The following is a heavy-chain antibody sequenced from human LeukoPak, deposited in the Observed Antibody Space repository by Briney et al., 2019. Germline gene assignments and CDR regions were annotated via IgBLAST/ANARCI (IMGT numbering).Heavy chain of an antibody. CDR3: AREGVHDYGDYEESGY. D-gene: IGHD4-17*01. J-gene: IGHJ4*02. V-gene: IGHV3-9*01. CDR1: GFTFDDYA. Sequence: GGSLRLSCAASGFTFDDYAMHWVRQAPGKGLQWVSSISWNGDDIGYADSVKGRFTISRDNAKNSLYLQMNSLRAEDTAVYYCAREGVHDYGDYEESGYWGQGTLVTVSS. CDR2: ISWNGDDI.